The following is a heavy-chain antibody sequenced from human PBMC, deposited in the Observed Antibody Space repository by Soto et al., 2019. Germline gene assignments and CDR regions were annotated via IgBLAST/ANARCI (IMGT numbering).Heavy chain of an antibody. CDR3: ARGNTYYDILTELDY. J-gene: IGHJ4*02. Sequence: GASVKVSCKASGYTFTSYAMHWVRKAPGQRLEWMGWINAGNGNTKYSQKFQGRVTITRDTSASTAYMELSSLRSEDTAVYYCARGNTYYDILTELDYWGQGTLVTVSS. D-gene: IGHD3-9*01. CDR2: INAGNGNT. CDR1: GYTFTSYA. V-gene: IGHV1-3*01.